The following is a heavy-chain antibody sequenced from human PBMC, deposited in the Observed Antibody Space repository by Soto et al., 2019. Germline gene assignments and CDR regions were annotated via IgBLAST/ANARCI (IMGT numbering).Heavy chain of an antibody. CDR1: GFTFSNYG. J-gene: IGHJ4*02. CDR3: AKARVRIVGANSFDY. CDR2: ISDDGDKR. Sequence: LRLSCVGSGFTFSNYGMHWVRQPPGKGLEWVALISDDGDKRYYADSVRGRLIISRDNSKDTLYLQMNSLGPDDTAVYFCAKARVRIVGANSFDYWGQGTPVTVS. V-gene: IGHV3-30*18. D-gene: IGHD1-26*01.